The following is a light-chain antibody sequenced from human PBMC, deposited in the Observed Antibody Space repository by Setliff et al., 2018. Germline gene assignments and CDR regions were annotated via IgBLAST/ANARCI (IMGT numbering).Light chain of an antibody. J-gene: IGLJ1*01. V-gene: IGLV2-23*02. CDR3: CSYAGSSTFV. CDR2: DFT. Sequence: QSVLAQPASVSGSPGQSITISCTGTYSDVGKYNLVSWYQQHPGKAPKLILYDFTTRPSGVSDRFSGSKSANTASLTISGLQAEGEADYYCCSYAGSSTFVFGGGTKATVL. CDR1: YSDVGKYNL.